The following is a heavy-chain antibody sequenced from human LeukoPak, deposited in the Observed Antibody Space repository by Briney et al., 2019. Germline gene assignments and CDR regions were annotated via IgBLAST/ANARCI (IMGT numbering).Heavy chain of an antibody. J-gene: IGHJ4*02. CDR2: ISYDGSNK. CDR3: AKDPGRFVVVPAAIDY. CDR1: GFTFSTYG. D-gene: IGHD2-2*02. Sequence: GRSLRLSCAASGFTFSTYGMHRGRQAPGKGLEWVAVISYDGSNKYYADSVKGRFTISRDNSKNTLYLQMNSLRAEDTAVYYCAKDPGRFVVVPAAIDYWGQGTLVTVSS. V-gene: IGHV3-30*18.